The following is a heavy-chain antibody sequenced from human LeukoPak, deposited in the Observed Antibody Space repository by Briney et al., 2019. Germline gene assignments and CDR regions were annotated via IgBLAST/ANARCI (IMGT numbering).Heavy chain of an antibody. CDR3: ARMTHSSSWYYYYYYYYMDV. D-gene: IGHD6-13*01. CDR1: GFTFSSYW. Sequence: GGSLRLSCAASGFTFSSYWMSWVRRAPGKGLEWVANVKQDGSEKYYVDSVKGRFTISRDNAKNSLYLQMNSLRAEDTAVYYCARMTHSSSWYYYYYYYYMDVWGKGTTVTVSS. CDR2: VKQDGSEK. J-gene: IGHJ6*03. V-gene: IGHV3-7*01.